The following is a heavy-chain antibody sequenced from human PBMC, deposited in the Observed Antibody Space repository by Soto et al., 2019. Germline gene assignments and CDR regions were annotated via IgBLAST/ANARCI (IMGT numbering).Heavy chain of an antibody. D-gene: IGHD6-6*01. Sequence: QVQLQESGPGLVKASETLSLTCAVSGYSISSHYYWGWLRQPPGKGLEWIGNVYHSGTTYYNPSLQNRVTISVDTSKNQFSLSLSSVTAADTAVYYCARVSFGKQLASLDYWGQGTLVTVSS. J-gene: IGHJ4*02. V-gene: IGHV4-38-2*01. CDR3: ARVSFGKQLASLDY. CDR2: VYHSGTT. CDR1: GYSISSHYY.